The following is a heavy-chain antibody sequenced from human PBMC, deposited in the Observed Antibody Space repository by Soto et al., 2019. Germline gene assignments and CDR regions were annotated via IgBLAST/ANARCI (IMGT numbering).Heavy chain of an antibody. J-gene: IGHJ5*02. CDR1: GDSITSTDYY. V-gene: IGHV4-39*01. D-gene: IGHD3-3*01. Sequence: SETLSLTCTATGDSITSTDYYWGWIRQPPGKGLDWVASIYYSGSTYHNPSLKSRVTISVDTSKNQFSLKVTSVTAADTAVYYCARHWRTGYSTVFGVVMGWFDPWGQGTRVTVSS. CDR3: ARHWRTGYSTVFGVVMGWFDP. CDR2: IYYSGST.